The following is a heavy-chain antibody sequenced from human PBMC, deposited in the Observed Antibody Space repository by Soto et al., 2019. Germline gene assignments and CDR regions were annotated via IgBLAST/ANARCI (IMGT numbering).Heavy chain of an antibody. J-gene: IGHJ4*02. D-gene: IGHD2-8*01. Sequence: QVQLQESGPGLVKPSQTLSLTCTVSGGSISSGDYYWSWIRQPPGKGLEWIGYIYYSGSTYSNPSLNSRVTISVDTSKNLFSLKLSSVTAADTAVYCCARAGLNRVCPDWGQGTLFTVSS. CDR3: ARAGLNRVCPD. CDR1: GGSISSGDYY. CDR2: IYYSGST. V-gene: IGHV4-30-4*01.